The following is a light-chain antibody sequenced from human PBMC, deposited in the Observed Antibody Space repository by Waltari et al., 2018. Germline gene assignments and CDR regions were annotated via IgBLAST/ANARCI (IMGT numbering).Light chain of an antibody. J-gene: IGLJ2*01. V-gene: IGLV3-1*01. CDR2: QDS. CDR1: KLGAKC. CDR3: QAWDSSTVV. Sequence: SYELTQPPSVSVSPGQTASLTCSGAKLGAKCPCWYQQKPGQSPVLVIYQDSKRPSGIPERFSGSNSGNTATLTISGTQAMDEADYYCQAWDSSTVVFGGGTKLTVL.